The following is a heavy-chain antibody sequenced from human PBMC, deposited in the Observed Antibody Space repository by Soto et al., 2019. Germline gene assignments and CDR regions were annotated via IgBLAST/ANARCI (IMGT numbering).Heavy chain of an antibody. D-gene: IGHD2-2*01. CDR3: ARESMGVVPAAIVDY. CDR1: GYTFTSYG. V-gene: IGHV1-18*01. CDR2: ISAYNGNT. J-gene: IGHJ4*02. Sequence: ASVKVSCKASGYTFTSYGISWVRQAPGQGLEWMGWISAYNGNTNYAQKLQGRVTMTTDTSTSTAYMELRSLRSDDTAVYYCARESMGVVPAAIVDYWGQGTLVTVSS.